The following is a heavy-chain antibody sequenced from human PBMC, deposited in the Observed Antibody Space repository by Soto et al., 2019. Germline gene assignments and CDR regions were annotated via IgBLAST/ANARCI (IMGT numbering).Heavy chain of an antibody. CDR1: GYTFTGYY. CDR3: ARGGVFYYGSGYDFDY. D-gene: IGHD3-10*01. V-gene: IGHV1-2*04. Sequence: ASVKVSCKASGYTFTGYYMHWVRQAPGQGLEWMGWINPNSGGTNYAQKFQGWVTMTRDTSISTAYMELSRLRSDDTAVYYCARGGVFYYGSGYDFDYWGQGALVTVSS. CDR2: INPNSGGT. J-gene: IGHJ4*02.